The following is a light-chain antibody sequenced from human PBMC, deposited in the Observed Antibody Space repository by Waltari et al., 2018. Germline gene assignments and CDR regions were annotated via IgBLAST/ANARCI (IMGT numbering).Light chain of an antibody. CDR2: EDS. CDR3: GTWDSSLSGAV. CDR1: HSHIGNNY. V-gene: IGLV1-51*02. Sequence: QSVLTQPPSVSAAPGQRVTISCSGGHSHIGNNYVSWYRQFPGTAPKLLIYEDSERPSGVPGRFSGSKSGTSATLDITGLQAGDEADYYCGTWDSSLSGAVFGGDTHLTVL. J-gene: IGLJ7*01.